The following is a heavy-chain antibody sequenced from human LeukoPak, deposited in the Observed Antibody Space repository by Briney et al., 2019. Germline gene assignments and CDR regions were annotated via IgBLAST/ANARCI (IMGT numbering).Heavy chain of an antibody. CDR1: GGSISSYY. Sequence: PSETLSLTCTVSGGSISSYYWSWIRQPPGKGLEWIGYIYYSGSTNYIPSLKSRLTISVDTSKNQFSLKLSSVTAADTAVYYCARKTYYESAYDYWGQGTLVTVSS. V-gene: IGHV4-59*01. J-gene: IGHJ4*02. D-gene: IGHD3-3*01. CDR3: ARKTYYESAYDY. CDR2: IYYSGST.